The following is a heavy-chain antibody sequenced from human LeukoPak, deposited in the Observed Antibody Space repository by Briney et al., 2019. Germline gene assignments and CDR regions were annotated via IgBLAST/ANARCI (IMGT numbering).Heavy chain of an antibody. Sequence: GGSLRLSCAASGFIFRNYWMHWVRQAPGKGLVWVSRIYNVGSSESYADSVEGRFTISRDNAKNTVYLQMNSLRAEDTAVYYCIREVTGSSYFDYWGQGTLVTVSS. D-gene: IGHD1-26*01. CDR3: IREVTGSSYFDY. V-gene: IGHV3-74*01. CDR2: IYNVGSSE. J-gene: IGHJ4*02. CDR1: GFIFRNYW.